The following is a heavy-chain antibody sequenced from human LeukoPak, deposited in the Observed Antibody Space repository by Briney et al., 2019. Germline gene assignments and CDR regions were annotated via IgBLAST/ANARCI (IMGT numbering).Heavy chain of an antibody. Sequence: GGSLRLSCAASGFTFSDYYMSWIRQAPGKGLEWVSYISSSGSTIYYADSVKGRFTISRDNAKNSLYLQMNSLRAEDTAVYFCAKVQIMKVVVITSSLDVWGQGTTVTVSS. V-gene: IGHV3-11*01. CDR1: GFTFSDYY. J-gene: IGHJ6*02. CDR2: ISSSGSTI. CDR3: AKVQIMKVVVITSSLDV. D-gene: IGHD3-22*01.